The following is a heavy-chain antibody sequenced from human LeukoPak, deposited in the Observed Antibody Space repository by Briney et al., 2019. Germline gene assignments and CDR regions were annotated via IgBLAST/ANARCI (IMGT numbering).Heavy chain of an antibody. CDR2: TYYRSKWNN. D-gene: IGHD3-10*01. V-gene: IGHV6-1*01. J-gene: IGHJ2*01. CDR3: ARARGYFDL. CDR1: GDSVSSNSAA. Sequence: SQTLSLTCAISGDSVSSNSAAWSWIRQSPSRGLEWLGRTYYRSKWNNNYAISVKSRITINPDTSKNQFSLQLNSVTPEDAGVYYCARARGYFDLWGRGTLVTVSS.